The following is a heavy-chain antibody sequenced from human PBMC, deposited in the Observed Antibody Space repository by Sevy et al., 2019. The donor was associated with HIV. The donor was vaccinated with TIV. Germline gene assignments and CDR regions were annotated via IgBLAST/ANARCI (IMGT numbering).Heavy chain of an antibody. D-gene: IGHD7-27*01. CDR3: AKDISRAGEYYGMDV. CDR2: ISWNSGSI. Sequence: GGSLRLSCAASGFTFDDYAMHGVRQAPWKGLEWVSGISWNSGSIGYADSVKGRFTISRDNAKNSLYLQMNSLRAEDTALYYCAKDISRAGEYYGMDVWGQGTTVTVSS. V-gene: IGHV3-9*01. J-gene: IGHJ6*02. CDR1: GFTFDDYA.